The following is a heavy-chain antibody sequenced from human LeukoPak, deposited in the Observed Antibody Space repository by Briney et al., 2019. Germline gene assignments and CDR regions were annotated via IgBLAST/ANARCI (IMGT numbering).Heavy chain of an antibody. V-gene: IGHV1-2*06. D-gene: IGHD2-2*01. Sequence: GASVKVSCKASGYTFSGYYIDWVRQAPGQGPEWMGRVDPNRGGTIYAQKFLGRVTLTTDTSSGTAYMELSSLMSDDTAIYYCAREYPYCSTTSCPKWLDSWGQGTLVIVSS. J-gene: IGHJ5*01. CDR2: VDPNRGGT. CDR1: GYTFSGYY. CDR3: AREYPYCSTTSCPKWLDS.